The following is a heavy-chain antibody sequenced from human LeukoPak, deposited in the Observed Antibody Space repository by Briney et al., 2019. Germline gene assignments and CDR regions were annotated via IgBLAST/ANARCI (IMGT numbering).Heavy chain of an antibody. J-gene: IGHJ3*02. CDR1: GGSISSYY. Sequence: PSETLSLTYAVSGGSISSYYWSWIRQPAGKGQEWIGRIYTSGSTNYNPSLKSRVTMSVDTSKNQFSLKLSAVTAADTAVYYCARGPNYYDSSGYYSDAFDIWGQGTMVTVSS. D-gene: IGHD3-22*01. CDR2: IYTSGST. CDR3: ARGPNYYDSSGYYSDAFDI. V-gene: IGHV4-4*07.